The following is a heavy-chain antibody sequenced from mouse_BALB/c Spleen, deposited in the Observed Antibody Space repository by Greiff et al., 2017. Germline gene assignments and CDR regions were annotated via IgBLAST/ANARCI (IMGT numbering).Heavy chain of an antibody. CDR3: ARHSYGNYNFAY. V-gene: IGHV5-12-1*01. D-gene: IGHD2-1*01. Sequence: EVHLVESGGGLVKPGGSLKLSCAASGFAFSSYDMSWVRQTPEKRLEWVAYISSGGGSTYYPDTVKGRFTISRDNAKNTLYLQMSSLKSEDTAMYYCARHSYGNYNFAYWGQGTTLTVSS. J-gene: IGHJ2*01. CDR2: ISSGGGST. CDR1: GFAFSSYD.